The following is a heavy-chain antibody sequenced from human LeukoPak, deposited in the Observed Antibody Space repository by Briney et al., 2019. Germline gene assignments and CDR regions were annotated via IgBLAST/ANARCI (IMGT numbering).Heavy chain of an antibody. Sequence: GGSLRLSCAASGFTFSNYWMSWVRQAPGKGLEWVANIEQDGSEKYYVDSVKGRFTISRENAKNSLYLQMNSLRAEDTAVYHCARFGSVAGSPVAFDIWGQGTMVTVSS. V-gene: IGHV3-7*01. CDR2: IEQDGSEK. CDR3: ARFGSVAGSPVAFDI. D-gene: IGHD6-19*01. CDR1: GFTFSNYW. J-gene: IGHJ3*02.